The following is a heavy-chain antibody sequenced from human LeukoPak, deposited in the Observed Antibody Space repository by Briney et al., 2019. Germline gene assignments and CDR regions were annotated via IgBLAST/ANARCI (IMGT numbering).Heavy chain of an antibody. D-gene: IGHD3-3*01. CDR3: ARGGMYYDFWSGYRSEYNWFDP. CDR1: GFTFSIYS. J-gene: IGHJ5*02. V-gene: IGHV3-21*01. CDR2: ISSRSSHI. Sequence: PGGSLTLSCAASGFTFSIYSMNWVSQPRGKGLECVSSISSRSSHIYYEDSVKGRFTISRDNAKNSLYLQMNSLRVDDTAVYYCARGGMYYDFWSGYRSEYNWFDPWGQGTLVTVSS.